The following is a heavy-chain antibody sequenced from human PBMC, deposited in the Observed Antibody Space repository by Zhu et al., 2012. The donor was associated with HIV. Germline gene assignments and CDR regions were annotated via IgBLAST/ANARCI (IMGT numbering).Heavy chain of an antibody. CDR3: ARTFDSSGYSDSWIDP. J-gene: IGHJ5*02. CDR2: IYHTGST. Sequence: QVQLQESGPGLVKPSQTLSLMCTVSGDSISTGDYYWSWIRQSPGKGLEWIGYIYHTGSTFYNPSLKNRVSISVDTSKNRFSLRLRSVTAADTAVYYCARTFDSSGYSDSWIDPWGQGVLVTVSS. D-gene: IGHD3-22*01. V-gene: IGHV4-30-4*01. CDR1: GDSISTGDYY.